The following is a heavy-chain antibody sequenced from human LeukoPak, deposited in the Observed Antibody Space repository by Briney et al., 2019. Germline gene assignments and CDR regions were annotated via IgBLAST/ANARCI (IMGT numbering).Heavy chain of an antibody. CDR1: GFTFSSYA. Sequence: GGSLRLSCEASGFTFSSYAMNWVRQVPGKGLEWVSSITGSGSGTYFVDSVKGRFTISRDNSKNTLYLQLNSLRAEDTAVYYCAKDLYCSSTSCLPRYFDLWGRGTLVTVSS. V-gene: IGHV3-23*01. CDR3: AKDLYCSSTSCLPRYFDL. CDR2: ITGSGSGT. J-gene: IGHJ2*01. D-gene: IGHD2-2*01.